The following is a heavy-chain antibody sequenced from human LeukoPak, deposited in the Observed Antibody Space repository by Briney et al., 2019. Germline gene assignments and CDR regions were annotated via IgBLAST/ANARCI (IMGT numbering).Heavy chain of an antibody. CDR2: IIPSLWTP. Sequence: VRASRMPFVGPSPSTYATSWVRQATGEGLDWVGGIIPSLWTPNYAQKFQGRVTITADESTSTAHMELSSLRSEDTAVYYCARYGVSSVYYYVEGYFDYWGQGTLVTVSS. CDR1: VGPSPSTYA. CDR3: ARYGVSSVYYYVEGYFDY. D-gene: IGHD3-22*01. J-gene: IGHJ4*02. V-gene: IGHV1-69*13.